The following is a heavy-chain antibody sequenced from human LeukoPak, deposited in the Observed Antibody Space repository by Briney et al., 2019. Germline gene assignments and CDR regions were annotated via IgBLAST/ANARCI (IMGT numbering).Heavy chain of an antibody. D-gene: IGHD2-2*01. CDR3: ARDPQIVVVAAATAFDS. CDR2: IKQDGSEK. CDR1: GFTFSSYW. Sequence: PGGSLRLSCAASGFTFSSYWMSWVRQAPGKGLEWVADIKQDGSEKYYVDSVKGRFTISRDNAKNSLYLQMNSLRAEDTAVYYCARDPQIVVVAAATAFDSWGQGILVPVSS. J-gene: IGHJ5*01. V-gene: IGHV3-7*01.